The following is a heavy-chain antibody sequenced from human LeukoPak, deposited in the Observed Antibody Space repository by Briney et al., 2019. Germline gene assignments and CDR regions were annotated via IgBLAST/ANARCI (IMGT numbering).Heavy chain of an antibody. CDR3: ARTPIVVVPVAFDY. Sequence: PSETLSLTCTVSGGSISSSSYYWGWIRQPPGKGLEWIGSIYYSGSTYYNPSLKSRVTISVDTSKNQFSLKLSSVTAADTAVYYCARTPIVVVPVAFDYWGQGTLVTVSS. CDR2: IYYSGST. J-gene: IGHJ4*02. V-gene: IGHV4-39*07. D-gene: IGHD2-2*01. CDR1: GGSISSSSYY.